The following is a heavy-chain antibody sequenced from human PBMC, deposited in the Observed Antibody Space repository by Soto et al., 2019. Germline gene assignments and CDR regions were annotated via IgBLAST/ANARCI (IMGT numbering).Heavy chain of an antibody. D-gene: IGHD3-16*01. CDR1: GFTFRSYV. Sequence: QVQLVESGGGVVQPGTSLRVSCVGSGFTFRSYVIHWVRQAPGKGLEWVALTSYDGSDKYYADSVRGRFTISRDNSRNTVDLQMDSLRLEDTALYYCVRWGTTGGLDVWGQGTLVSVSS. J-gene: IGHJ1*01. CDR3: VRWGTTGGLDV. V-gene: IGHV3-30*19. CDR2: TSYDGSDK.